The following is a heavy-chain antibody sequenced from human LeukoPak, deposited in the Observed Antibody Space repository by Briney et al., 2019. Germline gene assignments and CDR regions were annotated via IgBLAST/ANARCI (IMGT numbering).Heavy chain of an antibody. CDR1: GFTFSSYA. Sequence: PGSSLRLSCAASGFTFSSYAMHWVRQAPGKGLEWVAVISYDGSNKYYADSVKGRFTISRDNSKNTLYLQMNSLRAEDTAVYYCARNSNYYGMDVWGQGTTVTVSS. V-gene: IGHV3-30-3*01. CDR2: ISYDGSNK. J-gene: IGHJ6*02. CDR3: ARNSNYYGMDV. D-gene: IGHD4-23*01.